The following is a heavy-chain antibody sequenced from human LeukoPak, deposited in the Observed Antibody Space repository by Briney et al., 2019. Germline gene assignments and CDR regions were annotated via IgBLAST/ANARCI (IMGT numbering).Heavy chain of an antibody. CDR2: LTTDSEYI. J-gene: IGHJ5*02. D-gene: IGHD3-10*01. CDR1: GFSFSTYD. Sequence: PGGSLRLSCAASGFSFSTYDMNWVRQAPGKGLEWVSSLTTDSEYIYYANSVKGRFTISRDNSKNTLYLQMNSLRAEDTAVYYCAKDAITYYYGSGRCNWFDPWGQGTLVTVSS. V-gene: IGHV3-21*01. CDR3: AKDAITYYYGSGRCNWFDP.